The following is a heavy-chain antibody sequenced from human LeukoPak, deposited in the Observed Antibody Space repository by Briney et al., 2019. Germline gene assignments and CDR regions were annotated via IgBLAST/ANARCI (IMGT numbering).Heavy chain of an antibody. V-gene: IGHV4-30-4*01. CDR3: ARATGGFGEFTLDY. CDR2: IYYSGST. J-gene: IGHJ4*02. D-gene: IGHD3-10*01. Sequence: SSQTLSLTCTVSGGSISSGDYYWSWIRQPPGKGLEWIGYIYYSGSTYYNPSLKSRVTISVDTSKNQFSLKLSSVTAADTAVYYCARATGGFGEFTLDYWGQGTLVTVSS. CDR1: GGSISSGDYY.